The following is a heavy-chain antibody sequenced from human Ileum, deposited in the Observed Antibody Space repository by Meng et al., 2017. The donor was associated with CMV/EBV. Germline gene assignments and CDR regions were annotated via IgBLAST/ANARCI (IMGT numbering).Heavy chain of an antibody. V-gene: IGHV3-7*01. CDR1: GFIFTDYR. D-gene: IGHD1-14*01. Sequence: GGSLRLSCALSGFIFTDYRMNWVRQTPGKGLEWVANIKQDGSEKYYVDSVKGRFTISRDNVKNSLYLQMNSLRDEDTAVYYCARGYRSAFDIWGQGTMVTVSS. CDR2: IKQDGSEK. CDR3: ARGYRSAFDI. J-gene: IGHJ3*02.